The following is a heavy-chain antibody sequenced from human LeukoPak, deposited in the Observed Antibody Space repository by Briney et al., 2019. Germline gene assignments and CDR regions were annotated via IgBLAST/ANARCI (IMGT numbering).Heavy chain of an antibody. J-gene: IGHJ4*02. CDR2: INHSGST. Sequence: SETLSLTCAVYGGSFSGYYWSWIRQPPGKGLEWIGEINHSGSTNYNPSLKSRVTISVDTSKNQFSLKLSSVTAADTAVYYCAREVSAAGTVKWFDYWGQGTLVTVSS. D-gene: IGHD6-13*01. V-gene: IGHV4-34*01. CDR1: GGSFSGYY. CDR3: AREVSAAGTVKWFDY.